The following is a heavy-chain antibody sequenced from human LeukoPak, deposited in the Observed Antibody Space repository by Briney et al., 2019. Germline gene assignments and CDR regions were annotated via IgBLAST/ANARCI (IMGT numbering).Heavy chain of an antibody. CDR1: GFTVSGTY. CDR3: AGATKWLTHDF. D-gene: IGHD6-19*01. CDR2: IFDAGRT. V-gene: IGHV3-53*01. Sequence: GGSLRLSCAASGFTVSGTYMSWVRQAAGKGWEWVSNIFDAGRTTYADSVKGRFTISRDNYKNTLFLQMKSLRADDTAVYYCAGATKWLTHDFWGQGTLVTVSS. J-gene: IGHJ4*02.